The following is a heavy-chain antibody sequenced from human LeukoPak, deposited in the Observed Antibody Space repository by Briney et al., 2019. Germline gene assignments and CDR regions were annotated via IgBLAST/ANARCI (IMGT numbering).Heavy chain of an antibody. CDR2: FDPEDGET. Sequence: GASVKVSCKVSGYILSKLSMHWVRQAPGKGLEWMGGFDPEDGETIYAQKFQGRVTMTDDIPTDIAYMDLSSLRSEDTAVYYCARVSQIARAGTGFDYWGQGTLVTVSS. CDR3: ARVSQIARAGTGFDY. CDR1: GYILSKLS. D-gene: IGHD6-13*01. J-gene: IGHJ4*02. V-gene: IGHV1-24*01.